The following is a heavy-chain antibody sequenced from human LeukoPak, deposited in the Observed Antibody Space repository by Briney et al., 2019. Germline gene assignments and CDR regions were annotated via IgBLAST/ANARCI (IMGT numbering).Heavy chain of an antibody. V-gene: IGHV1-69*13. J-gene: IGHJ4*02. Sequence: GASVKVSCKASGGTFSSYAISWVRQAPGQGLEWMGGIIPIFGTANYAQKSQGRVTITADESTSTAYMELSSLRSEDTAVYYCARGPNTYYDFWSGYYPDFDYWGQGTLVTVSP. CDR3: ARGPNTYYDFWSGYYPDFDY. CDR2: IIPIFGTA. CDR1: GGTFSSYA. D-gene: IGHD3-3*01.